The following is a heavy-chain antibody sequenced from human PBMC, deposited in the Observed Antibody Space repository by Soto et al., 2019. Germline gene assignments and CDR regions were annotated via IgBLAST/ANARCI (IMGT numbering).Heavy chain of an antibody. CDR3: AQGAGYGDPFTH. Sequence: QVQLVQSGAEVKKPGSSLKVACKASGGTFSSYAISWVRQAPGQGLEWMGGIIPIFGTANYAQKFQGRVTTTADKVTITAYMDLSSLRSEDTAVYYCAQGAGYGDPFTHWGQGTLVTVAS. CDR1: GGTFSSYA. J-gene: IGHJ4*02. CDR2: IIPIFGTA. D-gene: IGHD4-17*01. V-gene: IGHV1-69*06.